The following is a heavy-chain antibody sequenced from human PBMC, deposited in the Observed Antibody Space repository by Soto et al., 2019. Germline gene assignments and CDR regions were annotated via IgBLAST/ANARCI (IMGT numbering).Heavy chain of an antibody. CDR2: IYHTGST. CDR1: EDSSRSPHW. V-gene: IGHV4-4*02. Sequence: SQTHSLTCGVAEDSSRSPHWWTCIRKTPGKGLEWIGEIYHTGSTKYNPSLKNRVTISVDKSNNEFSLNLKSVTAADTAVYYCATLPPRIVVMTLPFPSWCQGTLVT. J-gene: IGHJ1*01. CDR3: ATLPPRIVVMTLPFPS. D-gene: IGHD2-21*02.